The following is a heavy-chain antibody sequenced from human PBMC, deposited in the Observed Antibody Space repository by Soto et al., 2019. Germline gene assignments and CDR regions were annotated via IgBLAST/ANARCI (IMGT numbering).Heavy chain of an antibody. CDR3: ASLETGIAAPSFDY. CDR2: IIPFFGTA. V-gene: IGHV1-69*01. CDR1: GGTFSIYA. D-gene: IGHD6-6*01. Sequence: QVQLVQSGAEVKKPGSSVKVSCKASGGTFSIYAISWVRQAPGQGLAWMGGIIPFFGTANYAQKFQGRVTITANESANTAYMELSSLRSEDTAVYFCASLETGIAAPSFDYWGQGTLVTVSS. J-gene: IGHJ4*02.